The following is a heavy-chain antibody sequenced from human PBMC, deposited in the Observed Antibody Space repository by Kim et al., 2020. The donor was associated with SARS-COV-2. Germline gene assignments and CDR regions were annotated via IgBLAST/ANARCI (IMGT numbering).Heavy chain of an antibody. D-gene: IGHD3-22*01. CDR2: ISYDGSNK. CDR1: GFTFSSYA. J-gene: IGHJ4*02. V-gene: IGHV3-30*04. Sequence: GGSLRLSCAASGFTFSSYAMHWVRQAPGKGLEWVTVISYDGSNKYYADSGKGRFTISKDNSKNTLYLHMNSLRAEATAVSYCASLYNYDSSDHLDYWGQGTLVTVSS. CDR3: ASLYNYDSSDHLDY.